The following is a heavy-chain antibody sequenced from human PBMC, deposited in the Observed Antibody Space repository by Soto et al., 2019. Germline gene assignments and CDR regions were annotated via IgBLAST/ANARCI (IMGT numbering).Heavy chain of an antibody. CDR2: IYYSGST. CDR3: ARSPSSRYYYGMDV. Sequence: TSETLSLTCTVSGGSISSSSYYWGWIRQPPGKGLEWIGSIYYSGSTYYNPSLKSRVTISVDTSKDQFSLKLSSVTAADTAVYYCARSPSSRYYYGMDVWGQGTTVTVS. D-gene: IGHD6-13*01. J-gene: IGHJ6*02. CDR1: GGSISSSSYY. V-gene: IGHV4-39*01.